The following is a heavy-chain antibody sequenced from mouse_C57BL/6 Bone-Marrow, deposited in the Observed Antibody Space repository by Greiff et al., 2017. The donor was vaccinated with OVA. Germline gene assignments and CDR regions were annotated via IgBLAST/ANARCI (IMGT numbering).Heavy chain of an antibody. J-gene: IGHJ1*03. V-gene: IGHV14-3*01. Sequence: EVKVEESVAELVRPGASVKLSCTASGFNIKNTYMHWVKQRPEQGLEWIGRIDPANGNTKYAPKFQGKATITADTSSNTAYLHLTSLTSEDAAIYYCARYSNYVWYFDVWGTGTTVTVSS. CDR2: IDPANGNT. CDR3: ARYSNYVWYFDV. D-gene: IGHD2-5*01. CDR1: GFNIKNTY.